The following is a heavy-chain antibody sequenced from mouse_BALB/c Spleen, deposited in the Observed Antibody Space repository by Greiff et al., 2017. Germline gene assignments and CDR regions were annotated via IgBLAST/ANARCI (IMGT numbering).Heavy chain of an antibody. J-gene: IGHJ4*01. Sequence: VQLQQSGPELVKPGASVKIPCKASGYTFTDYNMDWVKQSHGKSLEWIGDINPNNGGTIYNQKFKGKATLTVDKSSSTAYMELRSLTSEDTAVYYCARAYYRPNWYYYAMDYWGQGTSVTVSS. CDR3: ARAYYRPNWYYYAMDY. CDR2: INPNNGGT. V-gene: IGHV1-18*01. D-gene: IGHD2-14*01. CDR1: GYTFTDYN.